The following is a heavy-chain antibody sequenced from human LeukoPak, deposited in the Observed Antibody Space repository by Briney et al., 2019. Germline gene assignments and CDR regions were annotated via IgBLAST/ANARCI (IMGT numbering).Heavy chain of an antibody. CDR1: GGSFSNYY. CDR2: INDSGRI. V-gene: IGHV4-34*01. D-gene: IGHD1-7*01. CDR3: ARRWNYGRNYYIDV. J-gene: IGHJ6*03. Sequence: PSETLSLTCAVYGGSFSNYYWSWIRQPPGKGLEWIGEINDSGRINYNPSLMSRVTVSVDTSKNQFSLRLTSVTTTDTAVYYCARRWNYGRNYYIDVWGNGATVSVSS.